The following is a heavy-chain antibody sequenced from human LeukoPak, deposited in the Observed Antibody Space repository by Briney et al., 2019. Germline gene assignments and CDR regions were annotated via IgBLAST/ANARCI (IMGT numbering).Heavy chain of an antibody. CDR1: GYTFTSYD. V-gene: IGHV1-8*01. D-gene: IGHD3-16*01. CDR3: ARARLVYLWFDP. CDR2: MNPSSGNT. Sequence: ASVKVSCKASGYTFTSYDINWVRQATGQGLEWMGWMNPSSGNTGYAQKFQGRVTMTRNTSISTAYMELSSLRSEDTAVYYCARARLVYLWFDPWGQGTLVTVSS. J-gene: IGHJ5*02.